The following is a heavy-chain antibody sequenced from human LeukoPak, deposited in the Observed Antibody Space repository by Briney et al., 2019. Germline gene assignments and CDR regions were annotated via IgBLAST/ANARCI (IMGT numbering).Heavy chain of an antibody. CDR3: ARASSGRYFLFTDY. CDR1: GFTFSSYW. D-gene: IGHD1-26*01. V-gene: IGHV3-7*01. Sequence: PGGSLRLSCAASGFTFSSYWMGWVRQAPGMGLDWVASMNQDGSEAYYVDSVKGRFTISRDNAKSSVYLQVSSLRADDTAVYYCARASSGRYFLFTDYWGQGTLVTVSS. CDR2: MNQDGSEA. J-gene: IGHJ4*02.